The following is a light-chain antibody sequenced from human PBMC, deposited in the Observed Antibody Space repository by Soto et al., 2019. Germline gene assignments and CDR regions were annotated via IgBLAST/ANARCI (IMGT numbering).Light chain of an antibody. V-gene: IGKV1-9*01. CDR1: QGISSY. Sequence: DIQLTQSPSFLSASVGDRVTITCRASQGISSYLAWYQQKPGKAPKLLIYAASALQSGVPSGFSGSGSGTEFTLTISSLQPEDFATYSCQQLISYPYTFGQGTKLEIK. CDR3: QQLISYPYT. CDR2: AAS. J-gene: IGKJ2*01.